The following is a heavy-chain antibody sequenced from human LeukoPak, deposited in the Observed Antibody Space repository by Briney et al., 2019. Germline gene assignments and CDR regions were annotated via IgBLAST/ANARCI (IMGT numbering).Heavy chain of an antibody. J-gene: IGHJ5*02. D-gene: IGHD5-12*01. V-gene: IGHV1-8*01. CDR2: MNPNSGNT. CDR3: ARWELYSGYES. Sequence: ASVKVSCKASGYTFTSYEINWVRQATGQGLEWMGWMNPNSGNTGYAQKFQGRVTMTRNTSISTAYMELSRLRSDDTAVYYCARWELYSGYESWGQGTLVTVSS. CDR1: GYTFTSYE.